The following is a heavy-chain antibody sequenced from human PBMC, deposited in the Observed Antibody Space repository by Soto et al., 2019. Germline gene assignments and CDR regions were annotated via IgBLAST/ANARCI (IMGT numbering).Heavy chain of an antibody. CDR1: GGSVSSGSYY. CDR2: IYHSGST. CDR3: AAGGGLPRYY. D-gene: IGHD5-12*01. V-gene: IGHV4-30-2*01. Sequence: SETLSLTCTVSGGSVSSGSYYWSWIRQPPGKGLEWIGYIYHSGSTYYNPSLKSRVTISVDRSKDQFSLKLSSVTAADTAVYYCAAGGGLPRYYWGQGTLVTVSS. J-gene: IGHJ4*02.